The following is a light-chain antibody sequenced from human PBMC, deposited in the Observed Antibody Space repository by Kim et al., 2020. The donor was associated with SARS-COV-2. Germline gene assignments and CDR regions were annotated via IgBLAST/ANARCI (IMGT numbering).Light chain of an antibody. CDR2: EDS. Sequence: QPASISCNSSQSLLHSDGKISWDWYLQKQGQPLQLLMYEDSKRVSGVPDRCSGSGTGTDFTLKISRVEAEDVGLYYCMQALQRLYSFGQGTKLEIK. CDR3: MQALQRLYS. CDR1: QSLLHSDGKIS. V-gene: IGKV2D-29*01. J-gene: IGKJ2*03.